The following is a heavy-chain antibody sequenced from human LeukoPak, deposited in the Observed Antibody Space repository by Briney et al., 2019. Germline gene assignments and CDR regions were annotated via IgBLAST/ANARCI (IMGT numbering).Heavy chain of an antibody. CDR3: SGGPAGRRY. CDR1: GFSVGFNY. V-gene: IGHV3-53*03. Sequence: GGSLRRSCAASGFSVGFNYMTWVRQAPGKGLEWVSVIYSGGNTDYADSVKGRFTISRDISKNTVYLQMNTLRVEDTAVYYCSGGPAGRRYWGQGNLVTVSS. J-gene: IGHJ4*02. CDR2: IYSGGNT.